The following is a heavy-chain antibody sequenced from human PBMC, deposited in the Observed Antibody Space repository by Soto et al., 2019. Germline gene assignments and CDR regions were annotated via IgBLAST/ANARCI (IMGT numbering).Heavy chain of an antibody. D-gene: IGHD6-13*01. CDR3: AKEYGVRRYSSSWYGEFDY. V-gene: IGHV3-15*07. CDR2: IRSKTDGGTT. Sequence: GGSLRLSCAASGFTFSSAWINWVRQAPGKGLEWVGRIRSKTDGGTTDFAALVKGRFAISRDDSKNMVYLQMNSLKIEDTAMYYCAKEYGVRRYSSSWYGEFDYWGQGTLVTVSS. J-gene: IGHJ4*02. CDR1: GFTFSSAW.